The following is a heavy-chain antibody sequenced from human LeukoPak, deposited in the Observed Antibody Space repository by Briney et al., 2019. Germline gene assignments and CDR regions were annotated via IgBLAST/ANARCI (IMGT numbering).Heavy chain of an antibody. V-gene: IGHV5-10-1*01. CDR1: GYSFTSFW. CDR3: ARWRRLDY. CDR2: IDPSDSYT. Sequence: GESLRISCKGSGYSFTSFWINWVRQVPGKGLEWIGRIDPSDSYTNYSPSFQGHVTISADKSISTAYLQWSSLKASDTAIYYCARWRRLDYWGQGTLVTVSP. J-gene: IGHJ4*02.